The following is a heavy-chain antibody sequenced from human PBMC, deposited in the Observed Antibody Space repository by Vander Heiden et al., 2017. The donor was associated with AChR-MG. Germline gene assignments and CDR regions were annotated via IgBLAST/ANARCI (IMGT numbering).Heavy chain of an antibody. CDR3: ARSATYGSSSFIVYFDQ. V-gene: IGHV2-5*02. D-gene: IGHD3-10*01. CDR2: IFWDDDK. CDR1: GFSFSSTAMS. Sequence: QITLRESGPKLVEPTETLTLTCTFSGFSFSSTAMSVGWIRRPPGKALEWLALIFWDDDKRYSPSLKSRLAITKDTSKSQVVLTVTNMDPADTATYYCARSATYGSSSFIVYFDQWGPGTLVTVSS. J-gene: IGHJ4*02.